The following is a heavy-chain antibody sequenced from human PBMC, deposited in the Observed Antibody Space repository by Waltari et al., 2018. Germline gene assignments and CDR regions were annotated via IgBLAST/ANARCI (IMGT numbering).Heavy chain of an antibody. J-gene: IGHJ2*01. CDR3: ARFSIAARYWYFDL. CDR1: GGSFSGYY. D-gene: IGHD6-6*01. V-gene: IGHV4-34*01. Sequence: QVQLQQWGAGLLKPSETLSLTCAVYGGSFSGYYWSWIRQPPGKGLAWIWEINHSGSTNYNPSLKSRVTISVDTSKNQFSLKLSSVTAADTAVYYCARFSIAARYWYFDLWGRGTLVTVSS. CDR2: INHSGST.